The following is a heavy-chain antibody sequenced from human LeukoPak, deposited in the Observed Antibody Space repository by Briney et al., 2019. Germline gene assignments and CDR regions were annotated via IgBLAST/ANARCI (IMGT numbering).Heavy chain of an antibody. J-gene: IGHJ4*02. CDR1: GFTFSTYW. V-gene: IGHV3-7*03. D-gene: IGHD2-2*02. CDR2: IKRDGSEK. CDR3: ARVYTGNRWHFDY. Sequence: GGSLRLSCAASGFTFSTYWMSWVRQAPGKGLECVANIKRDGSEKYYVDSVKGRFTIFRDDAKSSLYLQMNSLRAEDTAVYFCARVYTGNRWHFDYWGQGTLVTVSP.